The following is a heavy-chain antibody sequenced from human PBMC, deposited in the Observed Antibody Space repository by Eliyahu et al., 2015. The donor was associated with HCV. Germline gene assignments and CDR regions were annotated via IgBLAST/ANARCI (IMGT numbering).Heavy chain of an antibody. D-gene: IGHD2-15*01. CDR1: GFTFSNAW. Sequence: EVQLVESGGGLVKPGGSLRLSCAASGFTFSNAWMSWVRQAPGKGLGWVGRIKSKTDGGTTDYAAPVKGRFTISRDDSKNTLYLQMNSLKTEDTAVYYCTTADYSDAFDILGPRDNGHRLF. CDR2: IKSKTDGGTT. V-gene: IGHV3-15*01. J-gene: IGHJ3*02. CDR3: TTADYSDAFDI.